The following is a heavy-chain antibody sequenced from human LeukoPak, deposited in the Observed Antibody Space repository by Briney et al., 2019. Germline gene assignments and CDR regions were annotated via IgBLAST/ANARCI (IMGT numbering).Heavy chain of an antibody. V-gene: IGHV3-74*01. CDR2: ISTDGSQT. Sequence: GGSLRLSCEASGFTFSNYWMHWVRQAPGKGLMWVSQISTDGSQTFYADSVKGRFTISRDNAKNTLFLQMDSLRPEDTAVYYCVRSLRSADFWGQGTLVTVSS. CDR1: GFTFSNYW. CDR3: VRSLRSADF. J-gene: IGHJ4*02.